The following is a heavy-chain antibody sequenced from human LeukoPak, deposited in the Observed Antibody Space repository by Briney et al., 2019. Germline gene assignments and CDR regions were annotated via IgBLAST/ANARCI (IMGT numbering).Heavy chain of an antibody. CDR3: ARGYCSSTSCPDFDY. CDR2: INHGGST. J-gene: IGHJ4*02. Sequence: SETLSLTCAVYGGSFSGFYWSWIRQPPGKGREWIGEINHGGSTNYNPSLKSRVTISVDTSKNQFSLRLSSVTAADTAVYYCARGYCSSTSCPDFDYWGQGTLVTVSS. V-gene: IGHV4-34*01. CDR1: GGSFSGFY. D-gene: IGHD2-2*01.